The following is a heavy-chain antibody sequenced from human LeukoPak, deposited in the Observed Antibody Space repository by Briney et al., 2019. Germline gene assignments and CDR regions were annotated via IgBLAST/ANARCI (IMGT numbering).Heavy chain of an antibody. Sequence: TGGSLRLSCAAAGFTFSTYAMNWVRQAAGKGLEWVSIISGSGGNTFYADAVKGRFTTSRDNSKNTLYLQMNSLRAEDTAVYYCAKDKGYFDWLSPDYWGQGTLVTVSS. CDR3: AKDKGYFDWLSPDY. CDR2: ISGSGGNT. D-gene: IGHD3-9*01. J-gene: IGHJ4*02. V-gene: IGHV3-23*01. CDR1: GFTFSTYA.